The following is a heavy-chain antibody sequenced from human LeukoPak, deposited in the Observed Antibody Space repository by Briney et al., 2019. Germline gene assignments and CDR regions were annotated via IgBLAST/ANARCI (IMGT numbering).Heavy chain of an antibody. D-gene: IGHD5-18*01. Sequence: GGSLRLSCAASGFTVSSNYMSWDRQAPGKGLEWVSVIYSGGSTYHADSVKGRFTISRDNSKNTLYLQMNSLRAEDTAVYYCARRRSGYSYGSDAFDIWGQGTMVTVSS. V-gene: IGHV3-53*01. CDR2: IYSGGST. CDR1: GFTVSSNY. J-gene: IGHJ3*02. CDR3: ARRRSGYSYGSDAFDI.